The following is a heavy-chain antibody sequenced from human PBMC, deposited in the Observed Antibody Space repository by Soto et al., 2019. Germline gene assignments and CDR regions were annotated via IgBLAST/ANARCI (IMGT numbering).Heavy chain of an antibody. V-gene: IGHV1-2*02. Sequence: ASVKVSCKASGYTFTGYYLHLVRQAPGQGPEWVGKIDPDSGDTDQSQKFQGRVTLTRDTAIDTAYMELTRLTLDDTAIYYCARGPLEWGQGTLVTVSS. CDR3: ARGPLE. J-gene: IGHJ4*02. CDR1: GYTFTGYY. CDR2: IDPDSGDT.